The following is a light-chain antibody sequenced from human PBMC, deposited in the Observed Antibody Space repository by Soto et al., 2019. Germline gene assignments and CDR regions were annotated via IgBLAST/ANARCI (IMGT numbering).Light chain of an antibody. Sequence: QSVLTQPPSVSGAPGQRVAISCTGSSSNIGAEYDVHWYQQLPGTAPKRLIYGDNNRPSGVPDRFSGSKSGTSASLAITGLXPGDEADYYCQSYDSSLTTFVFGTGTKVTVL. CDR1: SSNIGAEYD. V-gene: IGLV1-40*01. J-gene: IGLJ1*01. CDR3: QSYDSSLTTFV. CDR2: GDN.